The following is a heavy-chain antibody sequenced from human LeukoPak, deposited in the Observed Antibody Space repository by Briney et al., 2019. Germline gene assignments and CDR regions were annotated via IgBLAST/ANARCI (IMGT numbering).Heavy chain of an antibody. CDR3: ARDGGYCSGGNCFDAFDI. CDR2: IYYSGST. D-gene: IGHD2-15*01. CDR1: GGSINSGGYY. J-gene: IGHJ3*02. Sequence: SQTLSLTCTVSGGSINSGGYYWSWIRQHPGKGLEWIGYIYYSGSTYYNPSLKSRVTISIDTSKNQFSLKLSSVTAADTAVYYCARDGGYCSGGNCFDAFDIWGQGTMVTVPS. V-gene: IGHV4-31*03.